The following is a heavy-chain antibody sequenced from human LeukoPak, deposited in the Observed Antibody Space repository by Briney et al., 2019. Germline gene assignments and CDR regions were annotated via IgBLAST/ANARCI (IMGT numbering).Heavy chain of an antibody. V-gene: IGHV4-61*05. D-gene: IGHD3-3*01. CDR2: IYTSGST. CDR3: ARGVIGFWSGSYFDY. CDR1: GGSISSSSYY. J-gene: IGHJ4*02. Sequence: SETLSLTCTVSGGSISSSSYYWGWIRQPPGKGLEWIGRIYTSGSTNYNPSLKSRVTMSVDTSKNQFSLKLSSVTAADTAVYYCARGVIGFWSGSYFDYWGQGTLVTVSS.